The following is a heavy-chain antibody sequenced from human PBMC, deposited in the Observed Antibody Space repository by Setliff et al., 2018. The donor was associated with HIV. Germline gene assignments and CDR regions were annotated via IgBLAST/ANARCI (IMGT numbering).Heavy chain of an antibody. CDR1: GGSITSSLYY. CDR3: ATPVTSRGYYYMDV. Sequence: SETLSLTCTVSGGSITSSLYYWTWIRQHPGKGPEWIGYFYYSGFTYYNPSLKSRVTISIDTSNNQFSLKLKSVTAADTAVYYCATPVTSRGYYYMDVWGKGTTVTVSS. CDR2: FYYSGFT. J-gene: IGHJ6*03. V-gene: IGHV4-31*03. D-gene: IGHD4-17*01.